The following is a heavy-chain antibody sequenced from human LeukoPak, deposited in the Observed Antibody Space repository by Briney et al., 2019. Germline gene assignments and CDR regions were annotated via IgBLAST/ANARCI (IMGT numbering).Heavy chain of an antibody. CDR2: IYASGST. CDR1: GGSISSYY. D-gene: IGHD3-22*01. V-gene: IGHV4-4*07. J-gene: IGHJ4*02. Sequence: SETLSLTCTVSGGSISSYYWSWIRQPAGKGLEWIGRIYASGSTNYNPSLKSRVTMSVDTSKNQFSLKLTSVTAADTAVYYCARGSTYYYDTTGYYFNYFDYWGQGTLVTVSS. CDR3: ARGSTYYYDTTGYYFNYFDY.